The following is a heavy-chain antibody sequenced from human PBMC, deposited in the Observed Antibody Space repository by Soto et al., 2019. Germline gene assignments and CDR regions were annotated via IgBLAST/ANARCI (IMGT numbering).Heavy chain of an antibody. Sequence: APVKVSCKASGYTFTSYGISWVRQAPGQGLEWMGWISAYNGNTNYAQKLQGRVTMTTDTSTRTAYMELRSLRSDDTAVYYGAREKEQPARKADYYYGMVCWRQGPTSTVSS. CDR2: ISAYNGNT. CDR1: GYTFTSYG. D-gene: IGHD6-13*01. J-gene: IGHJ6*02. V-gene: IGHV1-18*01. CDR3: AREKEQPARKADYYYGMVC.